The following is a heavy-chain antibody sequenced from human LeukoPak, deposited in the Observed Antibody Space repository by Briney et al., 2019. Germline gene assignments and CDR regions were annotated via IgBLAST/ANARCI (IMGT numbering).Heavy chain of an antibody. CDR2: INPNSGDT. CDR3: AKDRGVTLSFDY. V-gene: IGHV1-2*02. CDR1: GYTLTGYY. D-gene: IGHD5-18*01. J-gene: IGHJ4*02. Sequence: ASVRVSCKASGYTLTGYYMHWVRQAPGQGLEWMGWINPNSGDTNYAQKFQGRVTMTRDTSITTGYMELSRLRSDDAAVYYCAKDRGVTLSFDYWGQGTLVTVSS.